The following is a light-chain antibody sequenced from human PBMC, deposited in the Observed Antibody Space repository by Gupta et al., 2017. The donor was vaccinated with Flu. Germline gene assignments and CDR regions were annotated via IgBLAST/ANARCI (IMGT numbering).Light chain of an antibody. CDR1: SSNIGAGYD. J-gene: IGLJ3*02. CDR2: ANN. CDR3: QSFDSSLRV. Sequence: QSVLTQPPSVSGPPGQRVTISCTGSSSNIGAGYDVHWYQQLPGTAPKLLIYANNNRPSGVPDRFSGSKSGASASLAITGLQADDEADYYCQSFDSSLRVFGGGTKVTVL. V-gene: IGLV1-40*01.